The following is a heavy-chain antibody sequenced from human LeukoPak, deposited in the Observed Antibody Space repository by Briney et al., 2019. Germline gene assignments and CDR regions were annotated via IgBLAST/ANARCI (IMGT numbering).Heavy chain of an antibody. J-gene: IGHJ4*02. CDR3: ARDGEYDFNDSSGYYCDY. Sequence: ASVKVSCKASGYTFTSNAMNWVRQAPGQGLEWMGWINTNTGNPTYAQGFTGRFVFSLDTSVSTAYPQISSLEAEDTAVYYCARDGEYDFNDSSGYYCDYWGQGTLVTVSS. V-gene: IGHV7-4-1*02. CDR1: GYTFTSNA. D-gene: IGHD3-22*01. CDR2: INTNTGNP.